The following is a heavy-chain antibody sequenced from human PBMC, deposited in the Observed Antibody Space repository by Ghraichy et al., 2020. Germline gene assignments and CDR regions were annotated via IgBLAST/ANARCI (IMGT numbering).Heavy chain of an antibody. D-gene: IGHD5-24*01. V-gene: IGHV4-34*01. Sequence: ESLNISCAVYGGSFSGYYWSWIRQPPGKGLEWIGEINHSGSTNYNPSLKSRVTISVDTSKNQFSLKLSSVTAADTAVYYCARVEMATRDFDYWGQGTLVTVSS. CDR1: GGSFSGYY. CDR2: INHSGST. CDR3: ARVEMATRDFDY. J-gene: IGHJ4*02.